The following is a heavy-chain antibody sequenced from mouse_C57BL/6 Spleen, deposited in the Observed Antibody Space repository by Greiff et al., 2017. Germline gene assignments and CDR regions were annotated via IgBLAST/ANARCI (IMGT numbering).Heavy chain of an antibody. D-gene: IGHD1-1*01. V-gene: IGHV7-3*01. CDR1: GFTFTDYY. CDR2: IRNKANGYTT. Sequence: EVHLVESGGGLVQPGGSLSLSCAASGFTFTDYYMSWVRQPPGKALEWLGFIRNKANGYTTEYSASVKGRFTISRDNSQSILYLQMNALRAEESATYYCARCQFFYYYGSKDWYFDVWGTGTTVTVSS. J-gene: IGHJ1*03. CDR3: ARCQFFYYYGSKDWYFDV.